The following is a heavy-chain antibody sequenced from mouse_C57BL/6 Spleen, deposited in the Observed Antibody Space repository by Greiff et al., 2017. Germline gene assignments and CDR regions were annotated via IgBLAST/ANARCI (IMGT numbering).Heavy chain of an antibody. CDR3: ARDDYDEAY. CDR1: GYAFSSYW. CDR2: IYPGDGDT. D-gene: IGHD2-4*01. Sequence: QVQLQESGAELVKPGASVKISCKASGYAFSSYWMNWVKQRPGKGLEWIGQIYPGDGDTNYNGKFKGKATLTADKSSSTVYMQVNSLTSEDSAVYFCARDDYDEAYWGQGTLVTVSA. J-gene: IGHJ3*01. V-gene: IGHV1-80*01.